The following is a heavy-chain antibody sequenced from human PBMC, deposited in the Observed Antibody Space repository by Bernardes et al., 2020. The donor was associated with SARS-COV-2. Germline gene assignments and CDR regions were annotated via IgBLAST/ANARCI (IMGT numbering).Heavy chain of an antibody. J-gene: IGHJ4*02. CDR1: GVTVGDYI. V-gene: IGHV3-49*04. CDR3: TLAELFDY. CDR2: IGSNSYGGTT. D-gene: IGHD1-7*01. Sequence: GCLSLSCTASGVTVGDYIVSWVRPAPGKGLEWVGFIGSNSYGGTTKYAASVKARFTISRDDSKSIAYLHVNSLRTEDTAVYFCTLAELFDYWGQGTLVTVSS.